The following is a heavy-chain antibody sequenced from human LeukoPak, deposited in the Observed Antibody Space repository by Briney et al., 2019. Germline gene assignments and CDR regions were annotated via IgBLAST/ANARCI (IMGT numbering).Heavy chain of an antibody. V-gene: IGHV3-7*01. J-gene: IGHJ4*02. Sequence: GGSMRLSSAASGFTFGTFWMSLVRQAPGKGLEWVANIQQDGSEKYYVDSVKGRFTISRDNAKNSLYLQMNSLRAEDTAVYYCAREDSSGSGEDYWGQGTLVTVSS. CDR1: GFTFGTFW. CDR3: AREDSSGSGEDY. D-gene: IGHD3-22*01. CDR2: IQQDGSEK.